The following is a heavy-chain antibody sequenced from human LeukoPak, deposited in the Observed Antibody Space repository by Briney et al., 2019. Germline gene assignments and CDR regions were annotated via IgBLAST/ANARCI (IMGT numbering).Heavy chain of an antibody. CDR1: GYTFTSYY. CDR2: ISAYNGNT. Sequence: ASVKVSCKASGYTFTSYYMHWVRQAPGQGLEWMGWISAYNGNTNYAQKLQGRVTMTTDTSTSTAYMELRSLRSDDTAVYYCARAYLNDYSNYFDYWGQGTLVTVSS. CDR3: ARAYLNDYSNYFDY. D-gene: IGHD4-11*01. J-gene: IGHJ4*02. V-gene: IGHV1-18*04.